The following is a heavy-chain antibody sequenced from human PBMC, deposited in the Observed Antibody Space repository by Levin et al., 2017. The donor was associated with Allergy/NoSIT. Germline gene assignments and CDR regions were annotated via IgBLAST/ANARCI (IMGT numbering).Heavy chain of an antibody. Sequence: GESLKISCAASGFDFNKYAMHWVRQAPGKGLEWLAVSSSDGVNKYYADSVRGRFTISRDNSKNTLYLQMNSLRDEDTAVFYCAKGIEFLSGYYDLWVLGTLVTVSS. CDR2: SSSDGVNK. CDR3: AKGIEFLSGYYDL. D-gene: IGHD3-3*01. V-gene: IGHV3-30*18. J-gene: IGHJ4*02. CDR1: GFDFNKYA.